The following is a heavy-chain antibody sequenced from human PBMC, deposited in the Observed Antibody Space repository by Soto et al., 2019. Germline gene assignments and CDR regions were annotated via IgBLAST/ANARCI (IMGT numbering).Heavy chain of an antibody. D-gene: IGHD2-15*01. Sequence: SGPTLVNPTQTLTLTCTFSGFSLSTSGVGVGWIRQPPGKALEWLALIYWNDDKRYSPSLKSRLTITKDTSKNQVVLTMTNMDPVDTATYYCALXDCSGGSCYFGVGWFDPWGQGTLVTVSS. CDR2: IYWNDDK. J-gene: IGHJ5*02. CDR1: GFSLSTSGVG. V-gene: IGHV2-5*01. CDR3: ALXDCSGGSCYFGVGWFDP.